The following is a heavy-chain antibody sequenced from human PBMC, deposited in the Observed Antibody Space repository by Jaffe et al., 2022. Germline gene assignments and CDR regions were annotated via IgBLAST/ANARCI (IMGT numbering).Heavy chain of an antibody. CDR3: ARSVVWDFDWLLRYFDY. Sequence: QLQLQESGPGLVKPSETLSLTCTVSGGSISSSSYYWGWIRQPPGKGLEWIGSIYYSGSTYYNPSLKSRVTISVDTSKNQFSLKLSSVTAADTAVYYCARSVVWDFDWLLRYFDYWGQGTLVTVSS. J-gene: IGHJ4*02. V-gene: IGHV4-39*01. CDR2: IYYSGST. D-gene: IGHD3-9*01. CDR1: GGSISSSSYY.